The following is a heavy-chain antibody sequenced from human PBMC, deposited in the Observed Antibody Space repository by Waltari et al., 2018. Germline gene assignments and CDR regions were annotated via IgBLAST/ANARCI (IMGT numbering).Heavy chain of an antibody. J-gene: IGHJ5*02. D-gene: IGHD3-3*01. V-gene: IGHV4-59*01. CDR3: ARFEGGITIFGVVKGWFDP. CDR1: GFTFSSYA. Sequence: VQLLESGGGLVQPGGSLRLSCAASGFTFSSYAMSWVRQAPGKGLEWIGYIYYSGSTNYKPSLKSRVTISVDTSKNQFSLKLSSVTAADTAVYYCARFEGGITIFGVVKGWFDPWGQGTLVTVSS. CDR2: IYYSGST.